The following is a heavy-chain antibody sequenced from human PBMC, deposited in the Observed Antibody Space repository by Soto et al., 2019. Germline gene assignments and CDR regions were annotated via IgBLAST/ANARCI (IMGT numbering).Heavy chain of an antibody. CDR3: SKDEGGSFDS. J-gene: IGHJ4*01. V-gene: IGHV1-2*02. CDR1: GYRFTSYG. Sequence: AASVKFACKASGYRFTSYGINWVRQAPGQGLQWMGFIFPNSVGSTTSAPQFEGRVTMTRDSSISTAYLELSGLTSEDTGVYYCSKDEGGSFDSWGQGTLVTVSS. D-gene: IGHD3-16*01. CDR2: IFPNSVGST.